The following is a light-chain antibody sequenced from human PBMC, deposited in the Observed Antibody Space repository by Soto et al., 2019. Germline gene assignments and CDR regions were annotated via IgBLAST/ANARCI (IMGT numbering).Light chain of an antibody. J-gene: IGKJ2*01. CDR3: QHSYITPRYT. Sequence: DIQITQSPSSLSASVGARVTITCRASQSISSHLNWYQHKPGRPPRLLIFASYILEGGVPSRFSGSGSDTYFTLTIDSLQPEDVATYYCQHSYITPRYTFGQGTKVEI. CDR2: ASY. CDR1: QSISSH. V-gene: IGKV1-39*01.